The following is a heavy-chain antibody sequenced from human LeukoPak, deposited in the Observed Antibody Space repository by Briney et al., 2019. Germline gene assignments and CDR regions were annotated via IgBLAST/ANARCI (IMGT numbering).Heavy chain of an antibody. CDR3: ARVHSSGWYEYDY. Sequence: PSETLSLTCTVSGGSISSYYWSWIRQPPGKGLEWIGSIYHSGSTYYNPSLKSRVTISVDTSKNQFSLKLSSVTAADTAVYYCARVHSSGWYEYDYWGQGTLVTVSS. CDR2: IYHSGST. J-gene: IGHJ4*02. V-gene: IGHV4-38-2*02. D-gene: IGHD6-19*01. CDR1: GGSISSYY.